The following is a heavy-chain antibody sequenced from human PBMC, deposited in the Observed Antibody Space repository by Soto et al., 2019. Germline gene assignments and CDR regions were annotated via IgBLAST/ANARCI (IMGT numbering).Heavy chain of an antibody. V-gene: IGHV4-34*01. D-gene: IGHD3-9*01. J-gene: IGHJ2*01. CDR2: INDRGSI. Sequence: QVQLQQWGAGPLRPLETLSLTCGVSGGSFSGYYWAWIRQSPGKGLEWIGEINDRGSINYNPSLKSRGSSSVDTSKNHFSLNRRSVTAADTAVYYCARESHDILTGPPWVWYFDLWGRGTLVTVSS. CDR3: ARESHDILTGPPWVWYFDL. CDR1: GGSFSGYY.